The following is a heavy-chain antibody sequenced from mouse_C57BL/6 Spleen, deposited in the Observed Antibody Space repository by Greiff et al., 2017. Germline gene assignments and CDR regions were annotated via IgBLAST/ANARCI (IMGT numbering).Heavy chain of an antibody. CDR2: ISYDGSN. D-gene: IGHD2-4*01. CDR1: GYSITSGYY. CDR3: AREKDYGYAMDY. J-gene: IGHJ4*01. V-gene: IGHV3-6*01. Sequence: EVKVEESGPGLVKPSQSLSLTCSVTGYSITSGYYWNWIRQFPGNKLEWMGYISYDGSNNYNPSLKNRISITRDTSKNQFFLKLNSVTTEDTATYYCAREKDYGYAMDYWGQGTSVTVSS.